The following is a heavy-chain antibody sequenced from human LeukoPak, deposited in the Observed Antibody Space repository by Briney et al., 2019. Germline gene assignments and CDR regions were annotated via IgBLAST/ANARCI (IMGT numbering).Heavy chain of an antibody. V-gene: IGHV3-30*03. J-gene: IGHJ4*02. Sequence: GGSLRLSCAASGFTFSSYGMHWVRQAPGKGLEWVAVISYDGSNKYYADSVKGRFTISRDNSKNTLYLQMNSLRAEDTAVYYCARDPRSGSYLTLWGQGTLVTVSS. CDR1: GFTFSSYG. D-gene: IGHD1-26*01. CDR3: ARDPRSGSYLTL. CDR2: ISYDGSNK.